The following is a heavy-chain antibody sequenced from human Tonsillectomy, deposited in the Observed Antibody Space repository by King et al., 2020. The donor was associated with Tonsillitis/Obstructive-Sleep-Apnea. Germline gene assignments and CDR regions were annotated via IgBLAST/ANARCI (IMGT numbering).Heavy chain of an antibody. CDR2: ISFDGSNK. CDR1: GFTFSRYA. Sequence: GQLVQSGGGVVQPGRSLRLSCAASGFTFSRYAMHWVRQAPGKGLEWVAVISFDGSNKYYADSVKGRFTISRDHSKNTPDLQMNSLRGEDTAVSYCAKELEEGGQGLTTDWFDPWGQGTLVTVSS. D-gene: IGHD4-11*01. J-gene: IGHJ5*02. CDR3: AKELEEGGQGLTTDWFDP. V-gene: IGHV3-30*18.